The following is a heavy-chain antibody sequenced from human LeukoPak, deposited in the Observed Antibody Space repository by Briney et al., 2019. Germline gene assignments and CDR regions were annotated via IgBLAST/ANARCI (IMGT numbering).Heavy chain of an antibody. CDR1: GFIFSDFS. V-gene: IGHV3-7*01. D-gene: IGHD2-2*01. Sequence: GGSLRLSCTVSGFIFSDFSMSWVRQAPGKGLEWVAKMSEDGNEIFYVDSVRGRFTISRDNNKKSLYLQLNSLRPEDSAVYYCARPRGCGSARCNNFDYWGQGTLVTVSS. CDR3: ARPRGCGSARCNNFDY. CDR2: MSEDGNEI. J-gene: IGHJ4*02.